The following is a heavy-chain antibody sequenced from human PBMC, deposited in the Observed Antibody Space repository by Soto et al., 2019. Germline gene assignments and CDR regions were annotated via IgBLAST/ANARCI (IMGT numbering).Heavy chain of an antibody. V-gene: IGHV4-39*01. CDR1: GGSISSSSYY. Sequence: SETLSLTGTVSGGSISSSSYYWGWIRQPPGKGLEWIGSIYYSGSTYYNPSLKSRVTISVDTSKNQFSLKLSSVTAADTAVYYCATDSNGYIYYYYYGMDVWGQGTTVTVSS. D-gene: IGHD5-18*01. CDR3: ATDSNGYIYYYYYGMDV. CDR2: IYYSGST. J-gene: IGHJ6*02.